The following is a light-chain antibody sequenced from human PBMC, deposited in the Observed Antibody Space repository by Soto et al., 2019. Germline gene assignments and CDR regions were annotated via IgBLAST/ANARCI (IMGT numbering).Light chain of an antibody. CDR3: QSYDISLRGV. CDR2: GNS. Sequence: QSVLTQPPSVSGAPGQRVTISCTGSSSNIGAGYDVHWYQQLPGTAPKLLINGNSNRPSGVPDRFYGSKSGTSASLAITGLQAEDEADYYCQSYDISLRGVFGGGTKLTVL. J-gene: IGLJ3*02. V-gene: IGLV1-40*01. CDR1: SSNIGAGYD.